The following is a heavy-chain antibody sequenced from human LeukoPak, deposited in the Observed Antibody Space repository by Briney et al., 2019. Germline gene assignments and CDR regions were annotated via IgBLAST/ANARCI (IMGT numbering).Heavy chain of an antibody. CDR3: ARSKGVVVPAASRGYFDY. CDR1: GYSFTNYW. D-gene: IGHD2-2*01. CDR2: IYPGDSDT. Sequence: GESLKISCKGSGYSFTNYWIGWVRQMPGKGLEWMGIIYPGDSDTRYSPSFQGQVTISADKSISTAYLQWSSLKASDSAMYYCARSKGVVVPAASRGYFDYWGQGTLVTVSS. J-gene: IGHJ4*02. V-gene: IGHV5-51*01.